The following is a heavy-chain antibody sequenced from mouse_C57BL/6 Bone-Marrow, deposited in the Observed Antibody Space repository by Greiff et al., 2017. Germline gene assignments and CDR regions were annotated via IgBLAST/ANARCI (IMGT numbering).Heavy chain of an antibody. J-gene: IGHJ4*01. CDR2: ISSGGSYT. CDR3: ARHEVLYYYGSSYAMDY. D-gene: IGHD1-1*01. CDR1: GFTFSSYG. V-gene: IGHV5-6*01. Sequence: EVNVVESGGDLVKPGGSLKLSCAASGFTFSSYGMSWVRQTPDKRLEWVATISSGGSYTYYPDTVKGRFTISRDNAKNTLYLQMSRLKSEDTAMYYCARHEVLYYYGSSYAMDYWGQGTSVTVSS.